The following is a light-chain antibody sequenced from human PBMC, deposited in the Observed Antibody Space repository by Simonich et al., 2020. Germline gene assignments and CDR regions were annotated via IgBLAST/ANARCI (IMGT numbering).Light chain of an antibody. CDR1: NLGSKR. V-gene: IGLV3-21*02. CDR3: QVWDSSSDHWV. J-gene: IGLJ3*02. Sequence: SYVLTQPPSVSVAPGQTARLTRGGNNLGSKRVHWYQPEPGQAPVLVVYDDSDRPSGIPERFSGSNSGNTATLTISWVEAGDEADYYCQVWDSSSDHWVFGGGTKLTVL. CDR2: DDS.